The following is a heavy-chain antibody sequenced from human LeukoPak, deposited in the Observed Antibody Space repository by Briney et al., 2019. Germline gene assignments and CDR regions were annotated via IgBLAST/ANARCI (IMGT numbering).Heavy chain of an antibody. CDR1: GFSCSSFE. CDR2: ITNTGRTI. D-gene: IGHD4-17*01. Sequence: SGGSLRLSCLASGFSCSSFEMNWVRQAPGKGLEWLSYITNTGRTIYYGDAVQGRFTISRDNAKNSLYLHMNSLRGDDTAIYYCARGGAYGMMGYWGQGTLVTVSS. J-gene: IGHJ4*02. V-gene: IGHV3-48*03. CDR3: ARGGAYGMMGY.